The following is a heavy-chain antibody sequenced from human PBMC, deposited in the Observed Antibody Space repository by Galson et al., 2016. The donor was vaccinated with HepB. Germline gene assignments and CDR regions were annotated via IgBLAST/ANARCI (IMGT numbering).Heavy chain of an antibody. J-gene: IGHJ3*02. CDR1: GFSFSNIA. CDR2: INSNGGRT. Sequence: SLRLSCAASGFSFSNIAMHWVRQAPGKGLEYVAGINSNGGRTYYQDPVKGRFTLSRDNSKNTVYLQMSSLRIEDTAVYFCVKEGYQELSDGAFDIWGQGTMVTVSS. D-gene: IGHD2-2*01. CDR3: VKEGYQELSDGAFDI. V-gene: IGHV3-64D*06.